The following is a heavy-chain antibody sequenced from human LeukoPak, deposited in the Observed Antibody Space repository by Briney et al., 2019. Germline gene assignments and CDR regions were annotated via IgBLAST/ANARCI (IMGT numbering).Heavy chain of an antibody. CDR2: IYPGDSDT. CDR1: GYSFTSYW. J-gene: IGHJ3*02. D-gene: IGHD6-19*01. Sequence: GESLKISCKGSGYSFTSYWIGWVRQMPGKGVEGIGIIYPGDSDTRYSPSFQGQVTISADKSISTAYLQWSSLKASDTAMYYCAYSRGGGGPYDSFDIWGQGTMVTVSS. CDR3: AYSRGGGGPYDSFDI. V-gene: IGHV5-51*01.